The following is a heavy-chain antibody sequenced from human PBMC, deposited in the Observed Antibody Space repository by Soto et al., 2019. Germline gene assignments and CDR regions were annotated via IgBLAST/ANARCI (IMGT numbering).Heavy chain of an antibody. V-gene: IGHV3-23*01. CDR1: GFTFSSYA. CDR3: AKDEAARQEFHFDY. CDR2: ISGSGGST. J-gene: IGHJ4*02. Sequence: EVQLLESGGGLVQPGGSLRLSCAASGFTFSSYAMSWVRQAPGKGLEWVSAISGSGGSTYYADSVKGRFTITIDNSNNTLYLQMNSLRAEDTAVYYCAKDEAARQEFHFDYWGQGTLVTVSS. D-gene: IGHD6-6*01.